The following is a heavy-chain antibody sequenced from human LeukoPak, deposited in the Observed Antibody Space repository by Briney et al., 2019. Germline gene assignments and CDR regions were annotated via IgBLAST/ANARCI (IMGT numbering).Heavy chain of an antibody. CDR1: GDSITNYF. CDR2: IYYTGNT. D-gene: IGHD2-15*01. Sequence: PSETLSLTCTVSGDSITNYFWSWIRQPPGKGLEWIGYIYYTGNTNYKPSLKSRVTMSVDTSMNQFSLRLRSVTAADTAVYYCARGRVAYSAYYFDYWGRGTLVTVSS. V-gene: IGHV4-59*01. CDR3: ARGRVAYSAYYFDY. J-gene: IGHJ4*02.